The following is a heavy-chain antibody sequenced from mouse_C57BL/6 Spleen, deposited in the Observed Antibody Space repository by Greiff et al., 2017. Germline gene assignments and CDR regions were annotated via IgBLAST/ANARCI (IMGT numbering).Heavy chain of an antibody. J-gene: IGHJ2*01. CDR2: INPNNGGT. CDR1: GYTFTDYY. Sequence: EVQLQQSGPELVKPGASVKISCKASGYTFTDYYMNWVKQSHGKSLEWMGDINPNNGGTSYNQKFKGKATLTVDKSSSTAYMELRSLTSEDSAVYYCARVIYYYGSSYWFDYWGQGTTLTVSS. CDR3: ARVIYYYGSSYWFDY. D-gene: IGHD1-1*01. V-gene: IGHV1-26*01.